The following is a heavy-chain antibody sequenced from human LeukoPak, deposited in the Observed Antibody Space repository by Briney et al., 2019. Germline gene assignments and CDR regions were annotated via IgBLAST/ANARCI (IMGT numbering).Heavy chain of an antibody. CDR1: GGSISSYY. J-gene: IGHJ4*02. CDR2: IYYSGST. D-gene: IGHD6-19*01. Sequence: SETLSLTCTVSGGSISSYYWSWIRQPPGKGLEWIGSIYYSGSTYYNPSLKSRVTISVDTSKNQFSLKLSSVTAADTAVYYCARHVPLIAVAGAAFDYWGQGTLVTVSS. V-gene: IGHV4-59*05. CDR3: ARHVPLIAVAGAAFDY.